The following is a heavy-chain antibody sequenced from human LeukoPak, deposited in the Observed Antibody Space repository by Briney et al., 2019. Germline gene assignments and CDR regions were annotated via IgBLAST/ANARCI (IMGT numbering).Heavy chain of an antibody. CDR3: ATQGIRLGESSSLYRFADY. D-gene: IGHD3-16*02. J-gene: IGHJ4*02. Sequence: PGGSLRLSCEASGFIFSNYWMNWVRRAPGKGLEWVANIKQDGSETHYVDSVKGRFTISRDNARNSLYLQMDGLRAEDTAVYYCATQGIRLGESSSLYRFADYWGQGTLITVSS. CDR2: IKQDGSET. CDR1: GFIFSNYW. V-gene: IGHV3-7*03.